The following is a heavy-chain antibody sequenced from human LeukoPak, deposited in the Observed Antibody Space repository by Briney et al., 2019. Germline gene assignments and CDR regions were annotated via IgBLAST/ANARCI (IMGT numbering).Heavy chain of an antibody. CDR1: GGSISSGGYS. D-gene: IGHD1-26*01. Sequence: SETLSLTCAVSGGSISSGGYSWSWVRQPPGKGLEWIGYIYHSGSTYYNPSLKSRVTISVDTSKNQFSLKLSSVTAADTAVYYCATTNSGSYSYWGQGTLVTVSS. V-gene: IGHV4-30-2*01. J-gene: IGHJ4*02. CDR2: IYHSGST. CDR3: ATTNSGSYSY.